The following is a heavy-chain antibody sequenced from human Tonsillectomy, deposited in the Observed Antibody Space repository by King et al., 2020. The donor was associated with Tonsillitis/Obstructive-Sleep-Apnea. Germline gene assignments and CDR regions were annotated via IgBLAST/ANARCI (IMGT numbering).Heavy chain of an antibody. CDR3: AGSVYGGYYNYFDY. CDR1: GFTFRSYA. D-gene: IGHD3-22*01. CDR2: ISGSGGST. Sequence: VQLVESGGGLVQPRGSLRLSCAASGFTFRSYAMSWVRQAPGKGLEWVSAISGSGGSTYYADSVKGRFTISRDNSENTLYLQMNSLRAEDTAVYYCAGSVYGGYYNYFDYWGQGTLVTVSS. J-gene: IGHJ4*02. V-gene: IGHV3-23*04.